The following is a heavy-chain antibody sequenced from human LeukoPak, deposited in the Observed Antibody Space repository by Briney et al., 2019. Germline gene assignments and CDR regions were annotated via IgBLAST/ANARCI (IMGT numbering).Heavy chain of an antibody. CDR1: GGSISSSSYY. Sequence: SETLSLTCTVSGGSISSSSYYWGWIRQPPGKGLEWIGSIYYSGSTYYNPSLKSRVTISVDTSKNQFSLKLSSVTAADTAVYYCAITAETVAGNWFDPWGQGTLVTLSS. D-gene: IGHD6-19*01. J-gene: IGHJ5*02. CDR3: AITAETVAGNWFDP. V-gene: IGHV4-39*01. CDR2: IYYSGST.